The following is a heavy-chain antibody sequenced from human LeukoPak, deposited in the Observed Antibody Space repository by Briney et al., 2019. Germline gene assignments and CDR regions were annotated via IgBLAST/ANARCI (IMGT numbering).Heavy chain of an antibody. CDR3: AKERARPNWFDP. J-gene: IGHJ5*02. D-gene: IGHD6-6*01. V-gene: IGHV3-23*01. Sequence: GRSLRLSCAASGFTFTTYAMTWVRQAPGKGLEWVSAISGSGGTTYYADSVKGRFTISRDNSKNTLYLQMNNLRAEDTAVYYCAKERARPNWFDPWGQGTLVSVSS. CDR1: GFTFTTYA. CDR2: ISGSGGTT.